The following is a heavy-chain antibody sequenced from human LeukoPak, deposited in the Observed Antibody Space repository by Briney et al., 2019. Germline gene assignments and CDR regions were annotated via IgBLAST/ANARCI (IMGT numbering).Heavy chain of an antibody. D-gene: IGHD3-22*01. CDR3: AKDLPLYYYDSSGYYGGYFDY. Sequence: PGGSLRLSCAASGFIFTTYAMIWVRQAPGKGLEWVSTISVGGGSTFYADSGKGRFTIFRVHSKNTLYLQMNSLRAEDTAIYYCAKDLPLYYYDSSGYYGGYFDYWGQGTLVTVSS. J-gene: IGHJ4*02. V-gene: IGHV3-23*01. CDR1: GFIFTTYA. CDR2: ISVGGGST.